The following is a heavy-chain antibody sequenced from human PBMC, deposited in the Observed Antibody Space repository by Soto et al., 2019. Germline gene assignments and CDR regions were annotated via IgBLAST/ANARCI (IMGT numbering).Heavy chain of an antibody. J-gene: IGHJ5*02. Sequence: SETLSLTCTVSGGSVSSGSYYWSWIRQPPGKGLEWIGYIYYSGSTNYNPSLKSRVTISVDTSKKQFSLKLSSVTAADTAVYYCARDLMIGSDPWGQGTMVTVYS. CDR3: ARDLMIGSDP. V-gene: IGHV4-61*01. CDR2: IYYSGST. D-gene: IGHD3-22*01. CDR1: GGSVSSGSYY.